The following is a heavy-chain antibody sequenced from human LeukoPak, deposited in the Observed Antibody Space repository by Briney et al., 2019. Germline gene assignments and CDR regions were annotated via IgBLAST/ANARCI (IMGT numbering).Heavy chain of an antibody. CDR2: MYYDSRT. Sequence: PSETLSLTCTVSGGSISSRNYYWGWIRQPPGKGLEYIGSMYYDSRTYYNPSLKSRVTISLDTSNNQFSLKLTSVTAADTAVYYCARDGRFQGGFCSGGGCLAFDIWGQGTMVTVSS. CDR1: GGSISSRNYY. V-gene: IGHV4-39*07. CDR3: ARDGRFQGGFCSGGGCLAFDI. D-gene: IGHD2-15*01. J-gene: IGHJ3*02.